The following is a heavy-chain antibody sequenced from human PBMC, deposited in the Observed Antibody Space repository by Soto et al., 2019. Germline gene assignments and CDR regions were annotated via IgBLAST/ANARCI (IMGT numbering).Heavy chain of an antibody. Sequence: EVQLVQSGAEVKKPGESLKISCKGSGYSFTSYWIGWVRQMPGKGLEWMGIIYPGDSDTRYSPSFQGQVTISADKSISTAYLQWSSLKASDTAMYYCARHVVEVATTYYYMDVWGKGTTVTVSS. D-gene: IGHD5-12*01. V-gene: IGHV5-51*01. CDR2: IYPGDSDT. CDR1: GYSFTSYW. CDR3: ARHVVEVATTYYYMDV. J-gene: IGHJ6*03.